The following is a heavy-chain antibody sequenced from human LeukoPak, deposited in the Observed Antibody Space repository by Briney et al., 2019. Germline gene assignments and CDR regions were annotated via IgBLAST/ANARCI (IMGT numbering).Heavy chain of an antibody. CDR2: INNDGSDT. CDR1: GFTFSSFR. J-gene: IGHJ4*02. V-gene: IGHV3-74*01. CDR3: ASGIAARPAY. Sequence: PGGSLRLSCAASGFTFSSFRMHWVRQAPGRGLVWVSRINNDGSDTDYADSVKGRFTISRDNAKNTLYLQMNSLRVEDTAVYYYASGIAARPAYWGQGTLVTVSS. D-gene: IGHD6-6*01.